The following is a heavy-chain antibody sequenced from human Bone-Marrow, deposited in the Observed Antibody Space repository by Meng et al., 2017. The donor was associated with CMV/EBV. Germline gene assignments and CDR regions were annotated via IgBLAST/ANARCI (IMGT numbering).Heavy chain of an antibody. J-gene: IGHJ4*02. CDR3: TFSEYCSSTSCPFDY. V-gene: IGHV3-19*01. CDR2: VSWNGSRT. D-gene: IGHD2-2*01. Sequence: GESLKISCAASGFTFSNSDMNWVRQAPGKGLEWVSGVSWNGSRTHYADSVKGRFIISRDNSRNFLYQQMNSLRPEDMAVYYCTFSEYCSSTSCPFDYWGQGTLVTVSS. CDR1: GFTFSNSD.